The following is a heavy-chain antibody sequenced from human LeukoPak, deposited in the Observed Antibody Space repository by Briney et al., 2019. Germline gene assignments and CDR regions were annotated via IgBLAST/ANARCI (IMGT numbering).Heavy chain of an antibody. CDR3: AKNHGYYDILTGYYRGNWFDP. V-gene: IGHV3-21*01. CDR1: GFTFSSYW. J-gene: IGHJ5*02. CDR2: ISSSSSYI. Sequence: GGSLRLSCAASGFTFSSYWMSWVRQAPGKGLEWVSSISSSSSYIYYADSVKGRFTISRDNAKNSLYLQMNSLRAEDTAVYYCAKNHGYYDILTGYYRGNWFDPWGQGTLVTVSS. D-gene: IGHD3-9*01.